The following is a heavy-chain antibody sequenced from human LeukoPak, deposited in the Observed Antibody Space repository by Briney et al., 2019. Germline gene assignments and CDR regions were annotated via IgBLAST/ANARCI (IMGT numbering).Heavy chain of an antibody. D-gene: IGHD3-10*01. CDR1: GYSFTTYW. J-gene: IGHJ5*02. CDR3: VRQRGASGTINHFDP. Sequence: GESLKISCKTSGYSFTTYWIGWVRQIPGTGLEWVGAIYPDDSDTRYSPSFQGQVVISADRSIRTAYLQWNTLKTSDTAMYYCVRQRGASGTINHFDPWGQGTLVTVSS. CDR2: IYPDDSDT. V-gene: IGHV5-51*01.